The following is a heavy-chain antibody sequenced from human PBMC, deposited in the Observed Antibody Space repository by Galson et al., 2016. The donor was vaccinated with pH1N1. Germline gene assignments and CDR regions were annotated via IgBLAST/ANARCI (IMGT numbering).Heavy chain of an antibody. CDR1: GYTFTGYY. CDR2: INPNSGGR. J-gene: IGHJ4*02. Sequence: SVKVSCKASGYTFTGYYMHWVRQAPGQGLEWMGWINPNSGGRNYAQKFQGRVTMTTDTSTSTAYMELRSLRSDDTAVYYCARAGYGDYVGYFDYWGQGTLVTVSS. V-gene: IGHV1-2*02. D-gene: IGHD4-17*01. CDR3: ARAGYGDYVGYFDY.